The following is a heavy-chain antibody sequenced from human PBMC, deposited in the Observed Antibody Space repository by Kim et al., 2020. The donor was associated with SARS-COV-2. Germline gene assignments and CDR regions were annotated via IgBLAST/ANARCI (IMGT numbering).Heavy chain of an antibody. CDR3: ARAEGDGYNKD. Sequence: SVKVSCKASGGTTGYAISWVRQGPGQGLEWVGRIIPVLGMANYAQRFKDRVIITADKSTSTTYMELTGLTSEDTAMYFCARAEGDGYNKDWGQGTLVTVSS. J-gene: IGHJ4*02. CDR2: IIPVLGMA. D-gene: IGHD5-12*01. V-gene: IGHV1-69*04. CDR1: GGTTGYA.